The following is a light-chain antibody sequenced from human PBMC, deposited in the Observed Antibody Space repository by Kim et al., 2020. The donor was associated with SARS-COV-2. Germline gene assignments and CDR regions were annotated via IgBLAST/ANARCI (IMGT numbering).Light chain of an antibody. V-gene: IGLV3-1*01. CDR2: QDI. Sequence: LSPGQTASITCSGDKLGDKYVCWFQQKSGQSPVLVIYQDIKRPSGIPERFSGSNSGNTATLTISGTQAMDEADYYCQTWDSSTAVFGGGTQLTVL. CDR3: QTWDSSTAV. J-gene: IGLJ2*01. CDR1: KLGDKY.